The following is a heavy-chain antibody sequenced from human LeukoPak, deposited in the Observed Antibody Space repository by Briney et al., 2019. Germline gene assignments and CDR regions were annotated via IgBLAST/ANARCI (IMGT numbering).Heavy chain of an antibody. D-gene: IGHD3-22*01. CDR1: GGTFTSSDA. CDR3: ARGTYYYDSNGYHYPYNWFDA. J-gene: IGHJ5*02. Sequence: GSSVKVSCKASGGTFTSSDAVNWVRQAPGQGLEWMGRIIPMVDFTRYSQKFQGRVTITADKSTSAAYMEVSSLTSEDTAVYYCARGTYYYDSNGYHYPYNWFDAWGQGTLVTVSS. V-gene: IGHV1-69*04. CDR2: IIPMVDFT.